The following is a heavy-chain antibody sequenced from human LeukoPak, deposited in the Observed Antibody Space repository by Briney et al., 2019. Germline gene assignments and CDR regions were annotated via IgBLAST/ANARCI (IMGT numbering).Heavy chain of an antibody. J-gene: IGHJ5*02. D-gene: IGHD3-22*01. CDR1: GFTSSSYA. CDR2: ISGSGGST. V-gene: IGHV3-23*01. Sequence: GGSLRLSCAASGFTSSSYAMSWVRQAPGKGLEWVSAISGSGGSTYYADSVKGRFTISRDNVKNTLYLQMNSLRADDTAVYYCAKDLPNYYESSGYPSWGQGTLVTVSS. CDR3: AKDLPNYYESSGYPS.